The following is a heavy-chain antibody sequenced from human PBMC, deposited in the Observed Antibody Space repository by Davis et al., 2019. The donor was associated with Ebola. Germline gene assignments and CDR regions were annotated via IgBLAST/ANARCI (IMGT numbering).Heavy chain of an antibody. CDR2: INPSGGNT. CDR3: ARDSSNYGDYVVLDY. J-gene: IGHJ4*02. CDR1: GYTFTSYY. Sequence: ASVKVSCKASGYTFTSYYMHWVRQAPGQGLEWMGIINPSGGNTNYAQKLQGRVTMTTDTSTSTAYMELSSLRSEDTAVYYCARDSSNYGDYVVLDYWGQGTLVTVSS. D-gene: IGHD4-17*01. V-gene: IGHV1-46*01.